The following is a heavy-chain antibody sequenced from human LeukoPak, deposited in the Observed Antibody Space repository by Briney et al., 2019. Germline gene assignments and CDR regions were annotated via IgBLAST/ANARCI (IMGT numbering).Heavy chain of an antibody. CDR2: IFPIFATA. CDR1: GGTFSSYA. CDR3: ARESGSYEAYFDY. V-gene: IGHV1-69*13. J-gene: IGHJ4*02. D-gene: IGHD1-26*01. Sequence: GASVNVSCKASGGTFSSYAISWVRQAPGQGLEWMGRIFPIFATANYAQKFQGRVTITADESTSTAYMELSSLRSEDTAVYYCARESGSYEAYFDYWGQGTLVTVSS.